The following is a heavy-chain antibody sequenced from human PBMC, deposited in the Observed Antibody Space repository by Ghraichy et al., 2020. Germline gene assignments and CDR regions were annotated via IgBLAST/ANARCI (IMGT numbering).Heavy chain of an antibody. CDR1: GGSISSYY. Sequence: SETLSLTCTVSGGSISSYYWTWIRQPPGKGLEWIGYIYSSGSTNYNPSLKSRVTISVDTSKNQSSLKLSSVTAADTAVYYCARHSDDHGDLHPQRWIAPWGPGTLFTVPP. CDR2: IYSSGST. J-gene: IGHJ5*02. D-gene: IGHD4-17*01. CDR3: ARHSDDHGDLHPQRWIAP. V-gene: IGHV4-59*08.